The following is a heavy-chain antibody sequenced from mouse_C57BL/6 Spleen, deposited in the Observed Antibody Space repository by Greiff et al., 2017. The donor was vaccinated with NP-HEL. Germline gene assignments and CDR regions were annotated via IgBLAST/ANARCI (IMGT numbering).Heavy chain of an antibody. J-gene: IGHJ2*01. CDR1: GYTFTSSW. CDR3: ARHGYYGSGY. Sequence: VQLQQSGAELVKPGASVQLSCKASGYTFTSSWMQWVKQRPGQGLEWIGEIDPSDSYTNYNQKFKGKATLTVATSSSTAYMQLSSLTSEDSAVYYCARHGYYGSGYWGQGTTRTVSS. V-gene: IGHV1-50*01. D-gene: IGHD1-1*01. CDR2: IDPSDSYT.